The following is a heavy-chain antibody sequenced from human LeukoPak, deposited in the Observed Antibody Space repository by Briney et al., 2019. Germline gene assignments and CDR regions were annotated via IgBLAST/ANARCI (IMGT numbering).Heavy chain of an antibody. CDR2: INKDGSEK. V-gene: IGHV3-7*01. CDR1: GFTFSSYW. J-gene: IGHJ4*02. CDR3: ARDKVTY. Sequence: PGGSLGLSCAASGFTFSSYWMSWVRQVPGKGLEWVAHINKDGSEKYYVDSVKGRFIISRDNAKNSLYLQMNSLKVEDTAVYYCARDKVTYWGPGTLVTVSS.